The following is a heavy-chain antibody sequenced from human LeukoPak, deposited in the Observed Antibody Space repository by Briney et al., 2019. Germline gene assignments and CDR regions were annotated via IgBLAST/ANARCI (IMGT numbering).Heavy chain of an antibody. CDR1: GFTFSSYW. Sequence: GGSLRLSCAASGFTFSSYWMSWVRQAPGKGLEWVANIKQDGSEKYYVDSVKGRFTISRDNAKNSLYLQMNSLRAEDTAVYYCARVEGSGWVYYYYYYMDAWGKGTTVTVSS. J-gene: IGHJ6*03. CDR3: ARVEGSGWVYYYYYYMDA. V-gene: IGHV3-7*01. CDR2: IKQDGSEK. D-gene: IGHD6-19*01.